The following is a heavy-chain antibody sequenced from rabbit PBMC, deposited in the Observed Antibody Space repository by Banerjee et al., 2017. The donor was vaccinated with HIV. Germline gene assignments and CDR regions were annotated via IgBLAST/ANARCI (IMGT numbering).Heavy chain of an antibody. J-gene: IGHJ4*01. CDR2: IYTSGST. Sequence: QEQLEESGGDLVKPEGSLTLTCTASGFSFSSSYWICWVRQAPGKGLEWIACIYTSGSTYYASWAKGRFTISKTSSTTVTLQMTSLTAADTATYFSARSAGYGGYVYDLWGPGTLVTVS. CDR3: ARSAGYGGYVYDL. CDR1: GFSFSSSYW. D-gene: IGHD6-1*01. V-gene: IGHV1S45*01.